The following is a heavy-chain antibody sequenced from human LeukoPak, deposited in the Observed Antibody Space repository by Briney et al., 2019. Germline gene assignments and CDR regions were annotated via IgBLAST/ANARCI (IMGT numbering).Heavy chain of an antibody. J-gene: IGHJ4*02. CDR2: VNHSGST. Sequence: SETPSLTCAVYGGSFSGYYWSWIRQPPGKGLEWIGEVNHSGSTNYNPSLKSRVTISVDTSKNQFSLKLSSVTAADTAVYYCARGIAVAGTDPFDYWGQGTLVTVSS. CDR1: GGSFSGYY. D-gene: IGHD6-19*01. CDR3: ARGIAVAGTDPFDY. V-gene: IGHV4-34*01.